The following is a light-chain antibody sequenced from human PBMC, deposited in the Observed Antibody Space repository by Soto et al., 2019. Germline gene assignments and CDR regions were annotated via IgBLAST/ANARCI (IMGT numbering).Light chain of an antibody. CDR1: SSDVGGYDL. V-gene: IGLV2-23*01. Sequence: QSALTQPRSVSGSPGQSVTISCTGTSSDVGGYDLVSWYQQHPGKAPKLMIYEGSKRPSGVSNRFSGSKSGNTASLTISGLQAEDEADYYCCSYEVISTYVFGTGTKVTVL. J-gene: IGLJ1*01. CDR3: CSYEVISTYV. CDR2: EGS.